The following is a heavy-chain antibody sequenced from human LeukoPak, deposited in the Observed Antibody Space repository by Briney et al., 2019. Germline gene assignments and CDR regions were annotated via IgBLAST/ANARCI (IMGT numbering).Heavy chain of an antibody. J-gene: IGHJ4*02. CDR3: ARRAGGTPDY. CDR2: ISVDGHGS. D-gene: IGHD1-1*01. V-gene: IGHV3-23*01. CDR1: GFLINSDV. Sequence: PGGSLRLSCAASGFLINSDVMTWVRQPPGGGLEWVSAISVDGHGSDYANSVKGRLTISRDNAKNIVYLQMNSLTAEDPALYYRARRAGGTPDYWGRGTQVTVSS.